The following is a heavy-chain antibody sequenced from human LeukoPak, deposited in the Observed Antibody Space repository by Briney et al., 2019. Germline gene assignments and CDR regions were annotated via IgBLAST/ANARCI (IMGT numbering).Heavy chain of an antibody. J-gene: IGHJ2*01. CDR1: GFTVGAKY. Sequence: GGSLRLSCAASGFTVGAKYMNWVRQAPGKGLGWVSILYSGGDTYYADSVKGRFTISRDNSRNTLSLQMNSLRVEDTAVYYCARVGDHYHWYFDLWGRGTLVTVSS. CDR2: LYSGGDT. CDR3: ARVGDHYHWYFDL. V-gene: IGHV3-53*01. D-gene: IGHD3-10*01.